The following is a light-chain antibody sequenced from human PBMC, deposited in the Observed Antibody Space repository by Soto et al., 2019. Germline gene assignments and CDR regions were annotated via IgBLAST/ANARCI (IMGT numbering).Light chain of an antibody. CDR1: SSNIGAGYD. V-gene: IGLV1-40*01. Sequence: QSVLTQPPSVSGAPGQRVTISFTGSSSNIGAGYDVHWYQQLPGTAPKLLIYGNSNRPSGVPDRFSGSKSGTSASLAITGLQAEDEADYYCQSYDRSLSAPVFGTGTKLTVL. J-gene: IGLJ1*01. CDR3: QSYDRSLSAPV. CDR2: GNS.